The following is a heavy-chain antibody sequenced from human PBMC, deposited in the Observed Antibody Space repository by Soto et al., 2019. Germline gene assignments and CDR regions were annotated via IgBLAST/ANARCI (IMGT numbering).Heavy chain of an antibody. Sequence: QVQLQQCGAGLLKPSETLSLTCAVYGGSFRGYYWSCIRQPPGKRLEWLGEINHSGSTNYNPSLKSRVTMSEDTPYNHLALRLSAVNDADTAVYYCARDSELTGRSDWYFDLWGRGTLVTVSS. CDR1: GGSFRGYY. V-gene: IGHV4-34*01. CDR3: ARDSELTGRSDWYFDL. D-gene: IGHD7-27*01. CDR2: INHSGST. J-gene: IGHJ2*01.